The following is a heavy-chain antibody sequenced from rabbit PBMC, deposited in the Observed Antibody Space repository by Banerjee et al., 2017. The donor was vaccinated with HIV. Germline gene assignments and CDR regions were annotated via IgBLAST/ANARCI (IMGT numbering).Heavy chain of an antibody. CDR3: ATGSGWGGTRLDL. V-gene: IGHV1S40*01. D-gene: IGHD4-1*01. Sequence: QSLEESGGDLVKPGASLTLTCTASGFSFSSNYWICWVRQAPGKGLEWIGCINTSSGSAYYTSWVISRFTITSNTNQNTVTLQMTSLTGADTATYFCATGSGWGGTRLDLWGPGTLVT. J-gene: IGHJ3*01. CDR2: INTSSGSA. CDR1: GFSFSSNYW.